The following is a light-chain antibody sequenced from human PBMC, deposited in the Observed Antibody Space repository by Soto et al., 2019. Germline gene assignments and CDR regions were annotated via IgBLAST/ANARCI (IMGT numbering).Light chain of an antibody. CDR2: GAS. CDR3: QQYNNWLIT. J-gene: IGKJ5*01. V-gene: IGKV3-15*01. CDR1: QSVSGN. Sequence: EIVMTQSPATLSVSPGERATLSCRASQSVSGNLAWYQQKPGQAPSLLIYGASTRATGLPARFSGSGSGTECTRTISSLQAEDFAVYYCQQYNNWLITFGQGTRLEIK.